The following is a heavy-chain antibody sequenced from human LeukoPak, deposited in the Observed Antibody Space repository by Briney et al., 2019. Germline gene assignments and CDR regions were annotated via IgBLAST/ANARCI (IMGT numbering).Heavy chain of an antibody. CDR1: GFTFDDYA. CDR2: ISWNSGTI. D-gene: IGHD6-19*01. V-gene: IGHV3-9*01. Sequence: GRSLRLSCAASGFTFDDYAMHWVRQAPGKGLEWVSYISWNSGTIAYADSVKGRFTISRDNAKNSLYLQMNSLRPEDTALYYCAKDATYNSGWTDKWGQGTLVTVSS. CDR3: AKDATYNSGWTDK. J-gene: IGHJ4*02.